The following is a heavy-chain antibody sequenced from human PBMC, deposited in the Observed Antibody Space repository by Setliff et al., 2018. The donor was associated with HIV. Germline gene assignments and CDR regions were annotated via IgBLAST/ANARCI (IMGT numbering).Heavy chain of an antibody. J-gene: IGHJ4*02. D-gene: IGHD6-25*01. CDR1: GFIFSSYA. Sequence: GGSLRLSCAASGFIFSSYAMHWVRQAPGKGLEWVAVMSYDGNNKYYSDSVKGRFTISRDNSKNTLYLQMDSLRPKDTAAYYCARAPSWQRQVDFWGQGTLVTVCS. CDR3: ARAPSWQRQVDF. V-gene: IGHV3-30*01. CDR2: MSYDGNNK.